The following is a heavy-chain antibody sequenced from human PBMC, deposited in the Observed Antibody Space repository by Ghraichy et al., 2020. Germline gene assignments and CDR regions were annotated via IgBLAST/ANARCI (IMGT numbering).Heavy chain of an antibody. D-gene: IGHD3-10*01. CDR1: GYTLTELS. CDR3: ATDSANKRIPNYYYYYYMDV. CDR2: FDPEDGET. Sequence: NISCKVSGYTLTELSMHWVRQAPGKGLEWMGGFDPEDGETIYAQKFQGRVTMTEDTSTDTAYMELSSLRSEDTAVYYCATDSANKRIPNYYYYYYMDVWGKGTTVTVSS. J-gene: IGHJ6*03. V-gene: IGHV1-24*01.